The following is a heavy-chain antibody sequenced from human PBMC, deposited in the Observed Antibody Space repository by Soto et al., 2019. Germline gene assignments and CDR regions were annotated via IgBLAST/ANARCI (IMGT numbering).Heavy chain of an antibody. V-gene: IGHV4-39*01. D-gene: IGHD6-13*01. J-gene: IGHJ4*02. CDR1: GGSISSSSYY. CDR2: IYYSGST. Sequence: SETLSLTCTVSGGSISSSSYYWGWIRQPPGKGLEWIGSIYYSGSTYYNPSLKSRVTISVDTSKNQFSLKLSSVTAADTAVYYRARHAFSSSWPTLFDYWGQGTLVTVSS. CDR3: ARHAFSSSWPTLFDY.